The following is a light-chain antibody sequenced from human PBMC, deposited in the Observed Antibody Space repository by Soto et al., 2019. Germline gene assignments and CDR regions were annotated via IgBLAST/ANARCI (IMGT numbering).Light chain of an antibody. V-gene: IGKV1-5*01. CDR2: DAS. J-gene: IGKJ1*01. Sequence: DIQVTQSPSTLSASVGDRVTFTCRASQSISSWLAWYQQKPGKATKLLIYDASSLQSGVPSRFSGSGSGTEFTLTISSLQPDDFATYYCQQYNSYSFGQGTKVDI. CDR3: QQYNSYS. CDR1: QSISSW.